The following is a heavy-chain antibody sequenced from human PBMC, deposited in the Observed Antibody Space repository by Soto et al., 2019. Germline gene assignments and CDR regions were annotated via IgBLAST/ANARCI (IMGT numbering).Heavy chain of an antibody. J-gene: IGHJ4*02. D-gene: IGHD5-12*01. CDR2: IRSKANNYAT. Sequence: GGSLRLSCAASGFTFSGSAMDWVRQASGRGLEWVGRIRSKANNYATTYAASVKGRFTMSRDDSKNTASLQMNSLETEDTAVYYCTTKSPVDSTYYFDYWGQGALVTVSS. V-gene: IGHV3-73*01. CDR1: GFTFSGSA. CDR3: TTKSPVDSTYYFDY.